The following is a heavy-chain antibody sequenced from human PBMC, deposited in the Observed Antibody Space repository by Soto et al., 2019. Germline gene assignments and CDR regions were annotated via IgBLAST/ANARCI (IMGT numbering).Heavy chain of an antibody. J-gene: IGHJ1*01. V-gene: IGHV1-18*01. D-gene: IGHD3-9*01. Sequence: ASVKVSCKASGYTFTSYGISWVRQAPGQGLEWMGWISAYNGNTNYAQKLQGRVTMTTDTSTSTAYMELRSLRSDDTAVYYCERDRNYDILTGLEHWGQGTRVTVSS. CDR2: ISAYNGNT. CDR1: GYTFTSYG. CDR3: ERDRNYDILTGLEH.